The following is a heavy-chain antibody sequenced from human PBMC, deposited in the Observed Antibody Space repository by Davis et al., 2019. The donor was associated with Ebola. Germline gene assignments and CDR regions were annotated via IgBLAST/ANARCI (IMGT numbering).Heavy chain of an antibody. J-gene: IGHJ5*02. Sequence: GGSLRLSCAASGFTFSNSAMSWVRQAPGKGLEWVSAVSGSGDTTYYADSVKGRFTISRDNAKNSLYLQMNSLRAEDTAVYYCARDYYGSGSYPLNWFDPWGQGTLVTVSS. D-gene: IGHD3-10*01. CDR3: ARDYYGSGSYPLNWFDP. CDR1: GFTFSNSA. CDR2: VSGSGDTT. V-gene: IGHV3-23*01.